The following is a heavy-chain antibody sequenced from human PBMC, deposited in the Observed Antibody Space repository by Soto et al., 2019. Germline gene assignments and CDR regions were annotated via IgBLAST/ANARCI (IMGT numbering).Heavy chain of an antibody. J-gene: IGHJ4*02. Sequence: EVQLAESGGGLVQPGGSLRLTCVASGFSLSGHWMSWVRQAPGKGLEWVANVKDDGSDKYYVDSVKGRFTISRDNDKNSLDLQMNSLKAEDTAVYYCGRGGGNFDQWGQGTLVTVSS. CDR3: GRGGGNFDQ. CDR2: VKDDGSDK. D-gene: IGHD3-16*01. V-gene: IGHV3-7*04. CDR1: GFSLSGHW.